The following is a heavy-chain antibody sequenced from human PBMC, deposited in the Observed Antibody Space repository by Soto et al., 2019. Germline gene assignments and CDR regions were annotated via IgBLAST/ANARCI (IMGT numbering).Heavy chain of an antibody. Sequence: SLRLSCTGSGFTGGSYAMNWFRQTPGKGREWVGFIRSRAYSRTTEYAASVRGRFIISRDDSESIAYLQMNSLQTEDTGVYYCSVPTAGTIYVQDVWVSDYWGQGTLVTVSS. J-gene: IGHJ4*02. D-gene: IGHD3-10*02. CDR1: GFTGGSYA. CDR3: SVPTAGTIYVQDVWVSDY. CDR2: IRSRAYSRTT. V-gene: IGHV3-49*03.